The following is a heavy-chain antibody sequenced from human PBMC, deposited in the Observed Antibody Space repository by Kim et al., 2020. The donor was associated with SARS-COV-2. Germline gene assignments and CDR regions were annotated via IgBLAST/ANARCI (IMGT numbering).Heavy chain of an antibody. Sequence: YADSVKGQFTISRDNSKNALYLQKNSLRAEDTAVYYCARVLADYGDGVDYWGQGTLVTVSS. V-gene: IGHV3-30*01. D-gene: IGHD4-17*01. CDR3: ARVLADYGDGVDY. J-gene: IGHJ4*02.